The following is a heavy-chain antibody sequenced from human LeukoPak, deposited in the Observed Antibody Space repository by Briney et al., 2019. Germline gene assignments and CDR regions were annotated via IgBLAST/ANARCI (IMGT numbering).Heavy chain of an antibody. D-gene: IGHD2-15*01. Sequence: PGGSLRLSCSASGLSFRNYAMHWVRQPPGKGLEYVSGISSSGGTTYYIDSVKGRFTISRDNSKNTLNLQISSLRVEDTAVYYCVPFRSIGYSYWGQGTLVTVSS. CDR2: ISSSGGTT. V-gene: IGHV3-64D*09. CDR1: GLSFRNYA. J-gene: IGHJ4*02. CDR3: VPFRSIGYSY.